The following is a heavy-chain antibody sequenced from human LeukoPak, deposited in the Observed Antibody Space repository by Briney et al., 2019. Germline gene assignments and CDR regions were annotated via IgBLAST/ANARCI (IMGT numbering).Heavy chain of an antibody. CDR1: GFIFNSYW. Sequence: PGGSLRLSCAASGFIFNSYWMNWARQAPGKGLEWVASINHNGNVNYYVDSVKGRFTISRDNAKNSLYLQMNSLRAEDTAIYYCARAAGWFDPWGQGTPVTVSS. CDR2: INHNGNVN. CDR3: ARAAGWFDP. J-gene: IGHJ5*02. V-gene: IGHV3-7*03.